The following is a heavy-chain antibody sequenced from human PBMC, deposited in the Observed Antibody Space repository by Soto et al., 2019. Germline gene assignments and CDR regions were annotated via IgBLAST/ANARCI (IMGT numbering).Heavy chain of an antibody. D-gene: IGHD3-10*01. J-gene: IGHJ1*01. V-gene: IGHV4-39*01. Sequence: QLQLQESGPGLVKPSETLSLTCTVSGGSISSSSYYWGWIRQPPGKGLEWIGSIYYSGNTYYNPSLKIRVTISVDTSKNQFSLKLSSVTAADTAVYYCATQTTMVRDEYFQHWGQGTLVTVSS. CDR1: GGSISSSSYY. CDR3: ATQTTMVRDEYFQH. CDR2: IYYSGNT.